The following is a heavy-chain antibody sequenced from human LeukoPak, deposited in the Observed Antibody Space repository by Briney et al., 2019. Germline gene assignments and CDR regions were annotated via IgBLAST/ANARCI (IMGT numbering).Heavy chain of an antibody. CDR3: ARLTPEYYYDSSGYYSDY. V-gene: IGHV5-51*01. D-gene: IGHD3-22*01. CDR2: IYPGDSDT. CDR1: GSRFTSYW. J-gene: IGHJ4*02. Sequence: GASLKISCKGSGSRFTSYWIGWVRQMPGKGLEWMGIIYPGDSDTRYSPCFQGQVTLSADKSISTAYLQWSSLKASDTAMYYCARLTPEYYYDSSGYYSDYWGQGTLVTVSS.